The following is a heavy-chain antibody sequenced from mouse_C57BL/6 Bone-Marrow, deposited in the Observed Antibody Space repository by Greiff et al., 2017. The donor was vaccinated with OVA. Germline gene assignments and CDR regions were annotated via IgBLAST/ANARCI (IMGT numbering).Heavy chain of an antibody. D-gene: IGHD2-2*01. V-gene: IGHV2-6-1*01. CDR2: IWSDGST. Sequence: VMLVESGPGLVAPSQSLSITCTVSGFSLTSYGVHWVRQPPGKGLEWLVVIWSDGSTTYNSALKSRLSISKDNSKSQVFLKMNSLQTDDTAMYYCARHSRLNYYAMDYWGQGTSVTVSS. J-gene: IGHJ4*01. CDR3: ARHSRLNYYAMDY. CDR1: GFSLTSYG.